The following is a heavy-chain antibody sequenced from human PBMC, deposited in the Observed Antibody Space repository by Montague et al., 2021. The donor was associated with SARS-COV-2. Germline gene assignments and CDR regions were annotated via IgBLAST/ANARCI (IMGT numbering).Heavy chain of an antibody. D-gene: IGHD2/OR15-2a*01. J-gene: IGHJ4*02. CDR2: XDWXSDQ. CDR1: GFPLTTPGVS. CDR3: ARNRLSVFDF. V-gene: IGHV2-70*01. Sequence: PALVTPTQTLTLTCSFSGFPLTTPGVSVGRIRQPPGRALEWLALXDWXSDQYYSRSLGTRLTISPGTSKSPVVLTLTNVDTVDTATYYCARNRLSVFDFWGQGTLVTVSS.